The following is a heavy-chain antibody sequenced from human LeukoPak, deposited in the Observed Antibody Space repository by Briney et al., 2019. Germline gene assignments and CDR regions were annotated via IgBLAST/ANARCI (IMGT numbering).Heavy chain of an antibody. J-gene: IGHJ4*02. V-gene: IGHV6-1*01. CDR2: TFYRSKWYF. CDR1: GDSVSSNNVA. CDR3: AQGWDLNS. D-gene: IGHD1-26*01. Sequence: SQTLSLTRAISGDSVSSNNVAWNWIRQSPSRGLEWLGRTFYRSKWYFDYAESVKSRITIYPDTSKNQFSLQLKSVTPEDTAVYYCAQGWDLNSWGQGTLVTVSS.